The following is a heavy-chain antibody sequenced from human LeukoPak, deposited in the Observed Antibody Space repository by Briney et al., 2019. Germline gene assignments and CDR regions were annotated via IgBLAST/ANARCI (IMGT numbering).Heavy chain of an antibody. J-gene: IGHJ4*02. D-gene: IGHD3-22*01. CDR3: AKDTLPYYDSSGYYYFDY. CDR1: GFTFSSYA. V-gene: IGHV3-23*01. CDR2: ISGSGGST. Sequence: GSLRLSCAASGFTFSSYAMSWVRQAPGKGLEWVSAISGSGGSTYYADSVRGRFTISRDNSKNTLYLQMNSLRAEDTAVYYCAKDTLPYYDSSGYYYFDYWGQGTLLTVSS.